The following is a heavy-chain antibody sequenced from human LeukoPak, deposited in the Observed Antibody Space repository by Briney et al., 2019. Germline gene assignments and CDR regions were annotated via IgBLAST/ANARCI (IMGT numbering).Heavy chain of an antibody. D-gene: IGHD5-12*01. CDR3: ARDRTKVATSAFDI. J-gene: IGHJ3*02. Sequence: SETLSLTCAVYGGSFSGYYWSWIRQPPGKGLEWIGEINHSGSTNYNPSLKSRVTISVDTSKNQFSLKLSSVTAADTAVYYCARDRTKVATSAFDIWGQGTMVTVSS. V-gene: IGHV4-34*01. CDR2: INHSGST. CDR1: GGSFSGYY.